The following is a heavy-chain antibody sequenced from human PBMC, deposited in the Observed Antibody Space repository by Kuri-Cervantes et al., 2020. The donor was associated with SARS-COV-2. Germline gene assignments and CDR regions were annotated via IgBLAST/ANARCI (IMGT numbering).Heavy chain of an antibody. Sequence: ASVKISCKASGYTFTSYGISWVRQAPGQGLEWMGWISAYNGNTNYAQKHQGRVTMTTDTSTSTAYMELRSLRSDDTAVYYRARDPNYDSSGYYGLTFDYWGQRTLVTVSS. D-gene: IGHD3-22*01. J-gene: IGHJ4*02. CDR2: ISAYNGNT. V-gene: IGHV1-18*01. CDR3: ARDPNYDSSGYYGLTFDY. CDR1: GYTFTSYG.